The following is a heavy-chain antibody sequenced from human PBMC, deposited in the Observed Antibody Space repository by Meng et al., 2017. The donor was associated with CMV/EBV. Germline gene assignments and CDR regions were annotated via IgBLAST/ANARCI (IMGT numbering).Heavy chain of an antibody. CDR3: ARGVGGWFDP. D-gene: IGHD1-26*01. CDR2: INHSGST. J-gene: IGHJ5*02. Sequence: QVQLQQWGAGLLKPSGTLSLPCAVYGGSFSGYYWSWIRQPPGKGLEWIGEINHSGSTNYNPSLKSRVTISVDTSKNQFSLKLSSVTAADTAVYYCARGVGGWFDPWGQGTLVTVSS. CDR1: GGSFSGYY. V-gene: IGHV4-34*01.